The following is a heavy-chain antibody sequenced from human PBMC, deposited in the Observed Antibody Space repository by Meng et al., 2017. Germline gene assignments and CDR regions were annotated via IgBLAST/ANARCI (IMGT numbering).Heavy chain of an antibody. J-gene: IGHJ4*02. CDR2: IYHSGST. CDR1: GYSISSGYY. V-gene: IGHV4-38-2*02. Sequence: SETLSLTCTVSGYSISSGYYWGWIRQPPGKGLEWIGSIYHSGSTYYNPSLKSRVTISVDTSKNQFSLKLSSVTGADTAVYYCARESRPLVPMIVVVHFDYWGQGTLVTVSS. D-gene: IGHD3-22*01. CDR3: ARESRPLVPMIVVVHFDY.